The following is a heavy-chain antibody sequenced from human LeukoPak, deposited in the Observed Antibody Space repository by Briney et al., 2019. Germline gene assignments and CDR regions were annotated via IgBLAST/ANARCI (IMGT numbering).Heavy chain of an antibody. D-gene: IGHD3-3*01. V-gene: IGHV3-72*01. CDR2: ARNKANSYTT. J-gene: IGHJ4*02. CDR3: ARVRVPSYCLDY. CDR1: GFIFSSYA. Sequence: GGSLRLSCAASGFIFSSYAMSWVRQAPGKGLEWVGRARNKANSYTTEYAASVKGRFTISRDDSKNSLYLQMNSLKTEDTAVYYCARVRVPSYCLDYWGQGTLVTVSS.